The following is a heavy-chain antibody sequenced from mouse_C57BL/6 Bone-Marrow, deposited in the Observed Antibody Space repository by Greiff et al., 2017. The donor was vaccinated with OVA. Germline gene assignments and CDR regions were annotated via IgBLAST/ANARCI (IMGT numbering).Heavy chain of an antibody. J-gene: IGHJ3*01. CDR1: GFTFSSYA. D-gene: IGHD4-1*01. Sequence: EVMLVESGEGLVKPGGSLKLSCAASGFTFSSYAMSWVRQTPEKRLEWVAYISSGGDYIYYADTVKGRFTISRDNARNTLYLQMSSLKDEEAAMYYSTTGTRFAYWGQGTLVTVSA. CDR2: ISSGGDYI. CDR3: TTGTRFAY. V-gene: IGHV5-9-1*02.